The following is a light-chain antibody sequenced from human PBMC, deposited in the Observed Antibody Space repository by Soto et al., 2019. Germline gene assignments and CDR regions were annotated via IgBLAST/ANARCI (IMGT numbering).Light chain of an antibody. J-gene: IGLJ1*01. Sequence: HSVLTQPASVSGSPGQSITISCTGTSSDVGGYNYVSWYQQHPGKAPKLMIYDVSNRPSGVSNRFSGSKSGNTASLTISGFQAEDEADYYCSSYPSSSTLYVFGTGTKLTVL. CDR1: SSDVGGYNY. V-gene: IGLV2-14*01. CDR2: DVS. CDR3: SSYPSSSTLYV.